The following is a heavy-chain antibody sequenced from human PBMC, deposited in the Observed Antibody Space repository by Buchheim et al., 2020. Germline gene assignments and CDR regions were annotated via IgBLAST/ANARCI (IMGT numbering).Heavy chain of an antibody. J-gene: IGHJ6*02. V-gene: IGHV4-61*02. CDR2: IYTSGST. D-gene: IGHD2-15*01. Sequence: QVQLQESGPGLVKPSQTLSLTCTVSGGSISSGSYYWSWIRQPAGKGLEWIGRIYTSGSTNYTPSLKSRVTISVDTSKNQFSLKLSSVTAADTAVYYCASRYCSGGSCYSGTGYYYGMDVWGQGTT. CDR1: GGSISSGSYY. CDR3: ASRYCSGGSCYSGTGYYYGMDV.